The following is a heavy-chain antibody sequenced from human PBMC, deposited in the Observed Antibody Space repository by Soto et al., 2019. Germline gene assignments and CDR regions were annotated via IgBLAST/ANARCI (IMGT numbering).Heavy chain of an antibody. V-gene: IGHV1-18*01. D-gene: IGHD3-22*01. CDR3: ARTGPYDSSGYLSYFDY. CDR2: ISAYNGNT. CDR1: GYTFTSYG. Sequence: ASVKVSCKASGYTFTSYGMSWVRQAPGQGLEWMGWISAYNGNTNYAQKLQGRVTMTTDTSTSTAYMELRSLRSDDTAVYYCARTGPYDSSGYLSYFDYWGQGTLVTVSS. J-gene: IGHJ4*02.